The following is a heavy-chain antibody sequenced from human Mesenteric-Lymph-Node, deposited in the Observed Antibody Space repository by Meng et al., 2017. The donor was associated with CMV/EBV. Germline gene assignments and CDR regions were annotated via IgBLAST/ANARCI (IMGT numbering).Heavy chain of an antibody. Sequence: GESLKISCAASGFTFSRCAMSWVRQAPGKGLEWVSTISGSGATPYYADSVKGRFTISRDNSKNTLYVQMNSLRAEDTAVYYCAKDLAAIFGNGFDYWGQGTLVTVSS. CDR2: ISGSGATP. J-gene: IGHJ4*02. D-gene: IGHD3-3*01. V-gene: IGHV3-23*01. CDR3: AKDLAAIFGNGFDY. CDR1: GFTFSRCA.